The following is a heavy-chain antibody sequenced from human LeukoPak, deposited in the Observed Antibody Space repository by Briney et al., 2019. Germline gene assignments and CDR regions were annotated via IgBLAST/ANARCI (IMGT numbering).Heavy chain of an antibody. Sequence: LAGGSLRLSCAAHGFTFTYSAMTWVRQAQGKRLELVSTVSGSGGNTYYADSVQGRFTISRDNSVNTLYLQMNSLRAQDTAVYYCAKSLAVPGSPDSWGQGTLVTVSS. V-gene: IGHV3-23*01. D-gene: IGHD6-19*01. CDR3: AKSLAVPGSPDS. J-gene: IGHJ4*02. CDR1: GFTFTYSA. CDR2: VSGSGGNT.